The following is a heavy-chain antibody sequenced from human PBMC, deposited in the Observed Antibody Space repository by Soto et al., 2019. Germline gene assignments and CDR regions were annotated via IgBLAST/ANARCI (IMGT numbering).Heavy chain of an antibody. V-gene: IGHV3-23*01. D-gene: IGHD6-13*01. Sequence: PGGSLRLSCVVSGITFSSKTMTWVRQGRGRGLEWQSGITARGISTYYTGSVKGQVIISRDNSKNTLFLQMNSPKAADTAFYYCAVFSSNCYPSNFHDWGQGTLVSVSS. CDR2: ITARGIST. CDR3: AVFSSNCYPSNFHD. CDR1: GITFSSKT. J-gene: IGHJ1*01.